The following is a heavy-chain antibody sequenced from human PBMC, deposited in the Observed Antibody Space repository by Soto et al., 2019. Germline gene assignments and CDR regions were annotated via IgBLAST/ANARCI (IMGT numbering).Heavy chain of an antibody. CDR3: ARVQLLWFGELPYYFDY. CDR2: INAGNGNT. CDR1: GYTFTSYA. Sequence: QVQLVQSGAEVKKPGASVKVSCKASGYTFTSYAMHWVRQAPGQRLEWMGWINAGNGNTKYSQKFQGRVTITRDTSASTAYMELSSLRSEDTAVYYCARVQLLWFGELPYYFDYWGEGTLVTVSS. D-gene: IGHD3-10*01. V-gene: IGHV1-3*01. J-gene: IGHJ4*02.